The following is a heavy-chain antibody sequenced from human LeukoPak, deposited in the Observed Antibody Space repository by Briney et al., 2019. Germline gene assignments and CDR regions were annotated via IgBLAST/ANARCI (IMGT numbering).Heavy chain of an antibody. J-gene: IGHJ4*02. CDR3: ARDEGSTDY. CDR2: ISGSGGST. Sequence: PGGSLRLSCAASGFTFSSYAMSWVRQAPGKGLEWVSAISGSGGSTYYADSVKGRFTISRDNAKNSLYLQMNSLRAEDTAVYYCARDEGSTDYWGQGTLVTVSS. CDR1: GFTFSSYA. V-gene: IGHV3-23*01.